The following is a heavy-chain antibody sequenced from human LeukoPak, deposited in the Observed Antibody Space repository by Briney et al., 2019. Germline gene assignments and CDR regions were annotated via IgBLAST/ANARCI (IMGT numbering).Heavy chain of an antibody. V-gene: IGHV3-49*04. J-gene: IGHJ4*02. CDR1: GLTFGDHA. D-gene: IGHD1-26*01. Sequence: GGSLRLSCAASGLTFGDHAMSWVRQAPGKGLEWVGFIRGKVYGETTEYAASVQGRFTISKDDSRTIAYLQMNSLKPEDTAVYYCARHSGSLDSWGQGTLVTVSS. CDR3: ARHSGSLDS. CDR2: IRGKVYGETT.